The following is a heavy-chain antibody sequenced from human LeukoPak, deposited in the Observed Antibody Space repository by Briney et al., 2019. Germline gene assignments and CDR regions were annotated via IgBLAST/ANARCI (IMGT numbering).Heavy chain of an antibody. CDR3: ARDGSTYYDFWSGCSALDY. CDR2: ISSSSSYI. D-gene: IGHD3-3*01. Sequence: GGSLRLSCAASGFTFSSYSMNWVRQAPGKGLEWVSSISSSSSYIYYADSVKGRFTISRDNAKNSLYLQMNSLRAEDTAVYYCARDGSTYYDFWSGCSALDYWGQGTLVTVSS. V-gene: IGHV3-21*01. J-gene: IGHJ4*02. CDR1: GFTFSSYS.